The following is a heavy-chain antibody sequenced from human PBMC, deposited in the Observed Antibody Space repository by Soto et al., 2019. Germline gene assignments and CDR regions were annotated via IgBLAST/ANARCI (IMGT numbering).Heavy chain of an antibody. V-gene: IGHV3-15*01. D-gene: IGHD3-10*01. J-gene: IGHJ4*02. CDR3: TTDGYYYGSGSYYNDDY. CDR1: GFTFSNAW. Sequence: HGGSLRLSCAASGFTFSNAWMSWVRQAPGKGLDWVGRIKSKPDGGATDYAAPVKGRFTISRDDSKITLYLQMNSQRTEDTAVYYCTTDGYYYGSGSYYNDDYWGQGTLVTVSS. CDR2: IKSKPDGGAT.